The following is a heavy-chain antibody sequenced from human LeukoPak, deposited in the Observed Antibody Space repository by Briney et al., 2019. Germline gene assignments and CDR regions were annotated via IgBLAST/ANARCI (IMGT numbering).Heavy chain of an antibody. D-gene: IGHD6-19*01. CDR1: GGSISSSSYY. CDR2: IYYSGST. V-gene: IGHV4-39*07. CDR3: AREINSSGWETDAFDI. Sequence: SETLSLTCTVSGGSISSSSYYWGWIRQPPGKGLEWIGSIYYSGSTYYNPSLKSRVTISVDTSKNQFSLKLSSVTAAGTAVYYCAREINSSGWETDAFDIWGQGTMVTVSS. J-gene: IGHJ3*02.